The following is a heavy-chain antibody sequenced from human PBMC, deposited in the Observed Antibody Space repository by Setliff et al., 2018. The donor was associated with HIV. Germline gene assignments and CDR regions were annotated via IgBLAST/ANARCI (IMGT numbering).Heavy chain of an antibody. J-gene: IGHJ4*02. V-gene: IGHV4-4*07. Sequence: SETLSLTCTVSGGSITASFWSWTRQPAGKGLEWIGRIYGTGSTTYNPSLESRVTMSVDRSSNQFSLELTSVTAAGTAVYYCAKIDPGKYWSSDYWGPGTLVTVSS. CDR3: AKIDPGKYWSSDY. CDR1: GGSITASF. CDR2: IYGTGST. D-gene: IGHD2-8*02.